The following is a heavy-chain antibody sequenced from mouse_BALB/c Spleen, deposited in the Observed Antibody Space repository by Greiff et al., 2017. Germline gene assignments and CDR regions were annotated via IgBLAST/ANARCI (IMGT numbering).Heavy chain of an antibody. CDR2: IDPANGNT. V-gene: IGHV14-3*02. J-gene: IGHJ3*01. CDR3: ARNYGYRFAY. Sequence: VQLQQSGAELVKPGASVKLSCTASGFTFKDSSMHWVKQRPEQGLEWIGRIDPANGNTKYDPKFQGKATITADTSSNTAYLQLSSLTSEDTAVYYCARNYGYRFAYWGQGTLVTVSA. D-gene: IGHD1-2*01. CDR1: GFTFKDSS.